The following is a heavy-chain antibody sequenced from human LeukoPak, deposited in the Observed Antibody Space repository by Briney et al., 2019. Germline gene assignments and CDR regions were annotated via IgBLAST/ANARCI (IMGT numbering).Heavy chain of an antibody. V-gene: IGHV3-23*01. CDR1: GFTFSSYA. Sequence: PGGSLRLSCAASGFTFSSYAMTWVRQAPGKGLEWVSSISGSGTSTYYTDSVKGRFTISRDNSKNTLYLQMNNLRAEDTAFYYCAKAVAGAIFPLRTGFDPWGQGTLVTVSS. J-gene: IGHJ5*02. CDR2: ISGSGTST. D-gene: IGHD1-1*01. CDR3: AKAVAGAIFPLRTGFDP.